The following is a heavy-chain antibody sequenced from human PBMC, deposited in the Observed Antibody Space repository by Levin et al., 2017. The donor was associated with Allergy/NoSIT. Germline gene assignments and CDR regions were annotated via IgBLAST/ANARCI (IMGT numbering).Heavy chain of an antibody. CDR2: IYPGDSDT. CDR3: ARLTGPDWYYYYGMDV. CDR1: GYSFTSYW. Sequence: GESLKISCKGSGYSFTSYWIGWVRQMPGKGLEWMGIIYPGDSDTRYSPSFQGQVTISADKSISTAYLQWSSLKASDTAMYYCARLTGPDWYYYYGMDVWGQGTTVTVSS. V-gene: IGHV5-51*01. J-gene: IGHJ6*02. D-gene: IGHD4/OR15-4a*01.